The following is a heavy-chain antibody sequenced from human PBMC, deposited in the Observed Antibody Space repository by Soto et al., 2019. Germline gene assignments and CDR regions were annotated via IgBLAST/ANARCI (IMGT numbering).Heavy chain of an antibody. CDR3: AKDQEVIVVIPNYFDY. CDR1: GFTFSSYA. D-gene: IGHD3-22*01. V-gene: IGHV3-23*01. J-gene: IGHJ4*02. CDR2: ISGSGGST. Sequence: GGSLRLSCAASGFTFSSYAMSWVRQAPGKGLEWVSAISGSGGSTYYADSVKGRFTISRDNSKNTLYLQMNSLGAEDTAVYYCAKDQEVIVVIPNYFDYWGQGTLVTVSS.